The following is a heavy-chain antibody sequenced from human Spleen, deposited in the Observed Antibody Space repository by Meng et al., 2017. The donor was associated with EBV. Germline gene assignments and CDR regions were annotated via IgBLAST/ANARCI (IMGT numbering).Heavy chain of an antibody. CDR1: GYSFTSFP. V-gene: IGHV1-18*01. CDR2: ISVYNGNT. CDR3: ARDGLEWLQWGFDH. J-gene: IGHJ4*02. Sequence: QVPVVQSGAEVKKPGASVKVSCRASGYSFTSFPITWVRQAPGQGLEWMGWISVYNGNTNYAQKFQGRVTMTTDTSTSTAYMELRSLRSDDTAVYYCARDGLEWLQWGFDHRGQGTLVTVSS. D-gene: IGHD5-24*01.